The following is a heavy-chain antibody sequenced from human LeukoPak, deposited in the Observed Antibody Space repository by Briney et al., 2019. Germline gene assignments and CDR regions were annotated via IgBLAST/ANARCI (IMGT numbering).Heavy chain of an antibody. J-gene: IGHJ4*02. V-gene: IGHV1-18*01. CDR1: GYTFTSYG. D-gene: IGHD1-26*01. CDR3: ARDPDVGSGSYYPHSDY. CDR2: ISAYNGNT. Sequence: GASVKVSCKASGYTFTSYGISWVRQAPGQGLEWMGWISAYNGNTNYAQKLQGRVTMTTDTSTSTAYMELRSLRSDDTAVYYCARDPDVGSGSYYPHSDYWGQGTLVTVSS.